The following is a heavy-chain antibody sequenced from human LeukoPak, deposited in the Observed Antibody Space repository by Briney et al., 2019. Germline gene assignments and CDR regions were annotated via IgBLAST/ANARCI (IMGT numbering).Heavy chain of an antibody. CDR2: IYHSGST. D-gene: IGHD2-2*01. Sequence: PSETLSLTCGVSGGSISSSNWWSWVRQPPGKGLEWIGEIYHSGSTNYNPSLKSRVTISVDTSKNQFSLKLSSVTAADTAVYYCARHAGGYYFDYWGQGTLVTVSS. J-gene: IGHJ4*02. CDR3: ARHAGGYYFDY. V-gene: IGHV4-4*02. CDR1: GGSISSSNW.